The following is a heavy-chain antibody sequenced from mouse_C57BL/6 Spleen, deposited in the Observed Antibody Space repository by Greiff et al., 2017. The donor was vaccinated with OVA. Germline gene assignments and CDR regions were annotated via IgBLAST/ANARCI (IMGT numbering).Heavy chain of an antibody. CDR1: GYAFSSYW. J-gene: IGHJ4*01. Sequence: QVQLQQSGAELVKPGASVKISCKASGYAFSSYWMNWVKQRPGKGLEWIGQIYPGDGDTNYNGKFKGKATLTADKSSSTAYLRLSSLTSEDSAVYFCARLEGKGGDMDYWGQGTSVTVSS. V-gene: IGHV1-80*01. CDR3: ARLEGKGGDMDY. CDR2: IYPGDGDT. D-gene: IGHD1-3*01.